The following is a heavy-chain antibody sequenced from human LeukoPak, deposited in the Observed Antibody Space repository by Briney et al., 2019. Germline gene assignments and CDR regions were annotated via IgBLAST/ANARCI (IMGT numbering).Heavy chain of an antibody. CDR1: GYTFTSYG. CDR3: ARDRYCTNGVCPVYYYYGMDV. J-gene: IGHJ6*02. Sequence: ASVKVSCKASGYTFTSYGISWVRQAPGQGLEWMGWISAYNGNTNYAQKLQGRVTMTTDTSTSTAYMELRSLRSDDTAVYYCARDRYCTNGVCPVYYYYGMDVWGQGNTVTVSS. D-gene: IGHD2-8*01. CDR2: ISAYNGNT. V-gene: IGHV1-18*01.